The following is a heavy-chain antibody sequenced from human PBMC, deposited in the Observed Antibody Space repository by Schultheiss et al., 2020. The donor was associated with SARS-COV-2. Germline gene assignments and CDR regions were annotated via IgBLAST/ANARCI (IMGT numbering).Heavy chain of an antibody. CDR1: GGSISSSSYY. J-gene: IGHJ4*02. D-gene: IGHD2-2*01. CDR2: IYHSGST. Sequence: SETLSLTCTVSGGSISSSSYYWSWIRQPPGKGLEWIGYIYHSGSTNYNPSLKSRVTISVDTSKNQFSLKLSSVTAADTAVYYCARSTCSSTSCYLFDYWGQGTLVTVSS. V-gene: IGHV4-61*01. CDR3: ARSTCSSTSCYLFDY.